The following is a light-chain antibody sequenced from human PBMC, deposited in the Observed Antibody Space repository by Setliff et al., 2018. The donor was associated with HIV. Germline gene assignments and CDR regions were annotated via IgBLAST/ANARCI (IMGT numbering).Light chain of an antibody. CDR1: SIDVGAYNY. CDR2: EVS. Sequence: QSVLTQPASVSGSPGQSITISCTGTSIDVGAYNYVSWYQQHPGKAPKLMIYEVSNRPSGISNRFSGSKSGNTASLTISGLQAEDEADYYCSSHTPSSTLVFGTGTKVTVL. CDR3: SSHTPSSTLV. V-gene: IGLV2-14*01. J-gene: IGLJ1*01.